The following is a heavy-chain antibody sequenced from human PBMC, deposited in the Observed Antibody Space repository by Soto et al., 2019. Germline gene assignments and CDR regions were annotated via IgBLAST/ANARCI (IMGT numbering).Heavy chain of an antibody. CDR3: ARELVYDYVWGSPQGYYFDY. Sequence: QVQLQGPGPGLVKPSQTLSLTCPVPVGPISIGGYSGSWIRQHPGKGLEWIGYVYYSGSTYYNPSLKGRVTISVDTSKNQFSLKLSSVTAADTAVYYCARELVYDYVWGSPQGYYFDYWGQGTLVTVSS. CDR2: VYYSGST. V-gene: IGHV4-31*03. J-gene: IGHJ4*02. CDR1: VGPISIGGYS. D-gene: IGHD3-16*01.